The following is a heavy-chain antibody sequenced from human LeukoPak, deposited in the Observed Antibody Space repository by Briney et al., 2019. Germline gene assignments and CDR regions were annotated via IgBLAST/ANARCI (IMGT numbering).Heavy chain of an antibody. J-gene: IGHJ2*01. CDR1: GGSISSSNW. V-gene: IGHV4-4*02. CDR3: ASHKTNYWYFDL. Sequence: PSGTLSLICAVSGGSISSSNWWSWVRQPPGKGLEWIGEIYHSGSTNYNPSLKSRVTISVDKSKNQFSLKLSSVTAADTAVYYCASHKTNYWYFDLWGRGTLVTVSS. CDR2: IYHSGST.